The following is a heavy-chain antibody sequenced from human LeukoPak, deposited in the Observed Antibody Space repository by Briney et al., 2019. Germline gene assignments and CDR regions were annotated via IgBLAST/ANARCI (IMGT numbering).Heavy chain of an antibody. V-gene: IGHV1-24*01. D-gene: IGHD1-26*01. CDR3: ARDNSVGDNAWWFDP. CDR2: FDPEDGET. CDR1: GYTLTELS. J-gene: IGHJ5*02. Sequence: ASVKASCKVSGYTLTELSMHWVRQAPGRGLEWMGGFDPEDGETIYAQKFQGRVTMTRDMSTSTDYMELSSLRSEDTAIYYCARDNSVGDNAWWFDPWGQGTLVTVSS.